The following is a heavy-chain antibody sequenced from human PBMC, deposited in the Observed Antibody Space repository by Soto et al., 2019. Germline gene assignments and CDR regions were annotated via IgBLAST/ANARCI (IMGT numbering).Heavy chain of an antibody. CDR1: GGSFSGYN. J-gene: IGHJ5*02. V-gene: IGHV4-34*01. CDR3: ARATWGKSSNWFVP. Sequence: QVQLQQWGAGLLKPSETLSLTCAVYGGSFSGYNWNWIRQPPGEGLEGIGEITHSGSTNYNPSLSSRVTISVDTSKNQFSLRLSSVTAADTAVYYCARATWGKSSNWFVPWGQGTLVTVSS. D-gene: IGHD1-26*01. CDR2: ITHSGST.